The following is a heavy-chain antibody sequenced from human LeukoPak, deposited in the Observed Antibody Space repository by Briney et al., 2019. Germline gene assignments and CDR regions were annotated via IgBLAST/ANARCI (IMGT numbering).Heavy chain of an antibody. CDR1: GFTFSSYE. D-gene: IGHD3-10*01. V-gene: IGHV3-48*03. Sequence: PGGSLSHSCAASGFTFSSYEMNWVRQAPGKGLEWVPYISSSGSTIYYADSVKGRFTISRDNAKNSLYLQMNSLRAEDTAVYYCGNMVRGVVWGQGTTVTVSS. J-gene: IGHJ6*01. CDR2: ISSSGSTI. CDR3: GNMVRGVV.